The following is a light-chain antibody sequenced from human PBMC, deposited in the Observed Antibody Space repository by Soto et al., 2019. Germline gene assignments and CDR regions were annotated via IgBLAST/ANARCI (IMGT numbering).Light chain of an antibody. V-gene: IGKV3-11*01. Sequence: EVVLTESPVTLSLSPGERATFSWRASQSFRGLLAWYKQKPGQAPRXXSYDAYNRATGIPPRFSGSGSGTEFTLTISSLEPEDSEVYYCQQRHMWPITFGQGTRLEIK. CDR2: DAY. CDR3: QQRHMWPIT. J-gene: IGKJ5*01. CDR1: QSFRGL.